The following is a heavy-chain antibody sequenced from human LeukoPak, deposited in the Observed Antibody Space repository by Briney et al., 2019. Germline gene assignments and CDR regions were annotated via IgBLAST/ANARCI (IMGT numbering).Heavy chain of an antibody. J-gene: IGHJ4*02. Sequence: PGGSLRLSCAASGFTFSSYSMTWVRQAPGKGLEWVSVIISGGGTTYYADSVKGRFTISRDTSRNTLYLQMNSLRADDSAVYHCAKGGLRSTPLDYWGQGTLVIVSS. D-gene: IGHD5/OR15-5a*01. CDR2: IISGGGTT. V-gene: IGHV3-23*01. CDR3: AKGGLRSTPLDY. CDR1: GFTFSSYS.